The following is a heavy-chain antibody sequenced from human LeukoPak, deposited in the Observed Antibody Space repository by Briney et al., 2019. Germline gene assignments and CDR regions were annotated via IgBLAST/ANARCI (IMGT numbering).Heavy chain of an antibody. CDR1: AYTFTSYD. CDR3: ARGLPVWWRTTTANWFDP. V-gene: IGHV1-8*03. J-gene: IGHJ5*02. D-gene: IGHD4/OR15-4a*01. CDR2: MNPNSGNT. Sequence: GASVKVSCKSSAYTFTSYDINWVRQATGQGLEWMGWMNPNSGNTGYAQKFQGRVTITRNTSISTAYMELSSLRSEDTAVYDCARGLPVWWRTTTANWFDPWGQGTLVTVSS.